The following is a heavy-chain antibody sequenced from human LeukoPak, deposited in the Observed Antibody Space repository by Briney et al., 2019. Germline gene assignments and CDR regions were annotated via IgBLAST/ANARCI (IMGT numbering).Heavy chain of an antibody. V-gene: IGHV1-8*02. J-gene: IGHJ4*02. CDR2: MNPKTGKA. D-gene: IGHD1-26*01. CDR3: VTGAPWD. Sequence: ASVKVSCKASGYTFTSYAMNWVRQAPGQGLEWMGWMNPKTGKAGYAQKFQGRVTMTRNTSISTAYLELSSLRPEDTAIYYCVTGAPWDWGQGTLIAVS. CDR1: GYTFTSYA.